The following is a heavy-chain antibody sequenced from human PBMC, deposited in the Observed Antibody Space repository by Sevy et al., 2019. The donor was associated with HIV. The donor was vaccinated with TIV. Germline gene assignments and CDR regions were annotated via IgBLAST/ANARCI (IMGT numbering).Heavy chain of an antibody. Sequence: GGSLRLSCAASGFTFSSYAMHWVRQAPGKGLEWVAVISYDGSNKYYADSVKGRFTISRDNSKNTLYLQMNSLRAEDTAVYYCARGHCRGGSCYSCEIDYWGQGTLVTVSS. J-gene: IGHJ4*02. V-gene: IGHV3-30-3*01. CDR3: ARGHCRGGSCYSCEIDY. CDR1: GFTFSSYA. CDR2: ISYDGSNK. D-gene: IGHD2-15*01.